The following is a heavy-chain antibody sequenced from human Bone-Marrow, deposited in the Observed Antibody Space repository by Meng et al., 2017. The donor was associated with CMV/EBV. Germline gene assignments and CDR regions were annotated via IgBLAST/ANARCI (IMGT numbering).Heavy chain of an antibody. V-gene: IGHV1-18*01. CDR1: GYTFTSYG. D-gene: IGHD3-3*01. Sequence: ASVKVSCKASGYTFTSYGISWVRQAPGQGLEWMGWISAYNGNTNYAQKLQGRVTMTTDTSTSTAYMELRSLRSDDTAVYYCARAPQPAINDFWSGYHYDYWGQGTLVTVSS. J-gene: IGHJ4*02. CDR2: ISAYNGNT. CDR3: ARAPQPAINDFWSGYHYDY.